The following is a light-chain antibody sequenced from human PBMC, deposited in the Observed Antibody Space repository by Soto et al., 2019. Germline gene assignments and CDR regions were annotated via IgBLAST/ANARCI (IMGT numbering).Light chain of an antibody. CDR1: QSIRSY. CDR3: QQYKSYST. Sequence: TQSPSFLSASVGDRVSISCRASQSIRSYLNWYQQKPGKAPKLLIYAASTLESGVPSRFSGSGSGTEFTLTINNLQPDDLATYICQQYKSYSTFGRGTNVDIK. J-gene: IGKJ1*01. CDR2: AAS. V-gene: IGKV1-9*01.